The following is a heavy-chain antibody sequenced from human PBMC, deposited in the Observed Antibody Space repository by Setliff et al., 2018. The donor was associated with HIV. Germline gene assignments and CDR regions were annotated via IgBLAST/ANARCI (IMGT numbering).Heavy chain of an antibody. CDR2: ISTSGST. Sequence: SETLSLTCTVSGASFTTHYWSLIRQPPGKGLEWIGCISTSGSTNYNPSLKSRVTLSIDMSKNQFSLKMSSVTAADTAIYYCARHIAVAGTHYYFYGMDVWGQGTTVTVSS. CDR1: GASFTTHY. J-gene: IGHJ6*02. V-gene: IGHV4-4*09. CDR3: ARHIAVAGTHYYFYGMDV. D-gene: IGHD6-19*01.